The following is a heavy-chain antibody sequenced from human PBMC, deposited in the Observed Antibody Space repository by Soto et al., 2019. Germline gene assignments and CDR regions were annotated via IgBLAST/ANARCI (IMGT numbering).Heavy chain of an antibody. CDR3: ARERDYYDSSGSWRDSDFDY. Sequence: PGGSLRLSCAASGFTLSDYYMSWIRQAPGKGLEWVSYISSNSRYTNYADSVKGRFTISRDNVKNSLHLHMNSLRAEDTAVYYCARERDYYDSSGSWRDSDFDYWGQGTQVTVSS. J-gene: IGHJ4*02. D-gene: IGHD3-22*01. CDR1: GFTLSDYY. V-gene: IGHV3-11*06. CDR2: ISSNSRYT.